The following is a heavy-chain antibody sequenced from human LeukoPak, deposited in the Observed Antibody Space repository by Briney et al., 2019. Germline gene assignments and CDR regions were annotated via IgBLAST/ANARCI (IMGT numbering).Heavy chain of an antibody. D-gene: IGHD6-19*01. V-gene: IGHV3-23*01. Sequence: GGSLRLSCVGSGFSFSSFAMTWVRQAPGKGLEWVSTIYGGGTNTFYTDSVKGRFTISRDDSKNMQFLEMDSLRPEDTAVYFCAKRITVAAGIYFDSWGQGTLVTVSS. CDR1: GFSFSSFA. CDR2: IYGGGTNT. J-gene: IGHJ4*02. CDR3: AKRITVAAGIYFDS.